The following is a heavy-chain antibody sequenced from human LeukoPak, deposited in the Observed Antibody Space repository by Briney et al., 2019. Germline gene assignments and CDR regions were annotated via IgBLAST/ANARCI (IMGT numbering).Heavy chain of an antibody. J-gene: IGHJ4*02. Sequence: GGSLRLSCAASGFTFSSYEMNWVRQAPGKGLEWVSYISSSGSTIYYADSVKGRFTISRDNAKNSLYLQMNSLRAEDTAVYYCARDKHGWLQPTFDYWGQGTLVTVSS. V-gene: IGHV3-48*03. D-gene: IGHD5-24*01. CDR3: ARDKHGWLQPTFDY. CDR2: ISSSGSTI. CDR1: GFTFSSYE.